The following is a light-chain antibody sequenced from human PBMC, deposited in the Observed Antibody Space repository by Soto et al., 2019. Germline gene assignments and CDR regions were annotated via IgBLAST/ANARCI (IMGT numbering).Light chain of an antibody. V-gene: IGLV1-44*01. Sequence: QSVLTQPPSASRTPGQRVTIPCSGSSSDIGSNSVNWYQQLPGAAPRLLIYANDHRPPGVPDRFSASNSATSASLAISGVRSEDEAFYYCATWSDSLKGWVFGGGTQLTVL. CDR2: AND. CDR1: SSDIGSNS. J-gene: IGLJ3*02. CDR3: ATWSDSLKGWV.